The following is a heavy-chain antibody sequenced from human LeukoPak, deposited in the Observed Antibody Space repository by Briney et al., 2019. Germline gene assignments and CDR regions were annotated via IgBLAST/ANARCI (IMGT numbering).Heavy chain of an antibody. J-gene: IGHJ4*02. Sequence: PSETLSLTCSVSSGSIDNEHWCWVRQPPGKGLEWIGHTLYGGSNKFNPSLKSRVTISVDRSKNQFSLTLISVTAADTAVYYCSEGYFEPFDHWGQGTLVTVSS. D-gene: IGHD2/OR15-2a*01. CDR1: SGSIDNEH. CDR3: SEGYFEPFDH. V-gene: IGHV4-59*12. CDR2: TLYGGSN.